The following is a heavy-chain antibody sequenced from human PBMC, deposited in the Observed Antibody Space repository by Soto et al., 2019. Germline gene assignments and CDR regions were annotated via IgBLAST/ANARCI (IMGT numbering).Heavy chain of an antibody. V-gene: IGHV6-1*01. D-gene: IGHD2-15*01. J-gene: IGHJ6*02. CDR2: TYYRSKWHN. Sequence: SQTLSLTCVISGDSVSSNSAAWNWIRQSPSRGLEWLGRTYYRSKWHNDYAVSVKSRITINPDTSKNQFSLQLNSVTPEDTAVYYCARVSSTAPHDYFHAMDVWGQGTTVTVSS. CDR3: ARVSSTAPHDYFHAMDV. CDR1: GDSVSSNSAA.